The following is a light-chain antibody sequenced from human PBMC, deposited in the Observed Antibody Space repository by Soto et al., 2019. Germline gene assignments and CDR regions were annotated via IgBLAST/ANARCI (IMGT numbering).Light chain of an antibody. J-gene: IGLJ2*01. V-gene: IGLV2-14*01. Sequence: QSVLTQPASVSGSPGQSITISCTGTSSDVGGYNYVSWYQQHPGKVPKLMIYDVTNRPSGVSNRFSGSKSGNTASLTISGLQAEDEADYYCSSYTSSSTLVVFGGRTKLTVL. CDR3: SSYTSSSTLVV. CDR2: DVT. CDR1: SSDVGGYNY.